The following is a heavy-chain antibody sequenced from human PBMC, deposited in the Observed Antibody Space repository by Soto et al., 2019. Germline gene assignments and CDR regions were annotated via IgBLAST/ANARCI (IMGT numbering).Heavy chain of an antibody. CDR2: ISGSGGST. CDR1: GFTFSSYA. J-gene: IGHJ3*02. D-gene: IGHD3-9*01. CDR3: AKDPVLRYFDWPPI. Sequence: PGXSLILSCAASGFTFSSYAMSCVRQAPGKGLEWVSAISGSGGSTYYADSVKGRFTISRDNSKNTLYLQMNSLRAEDTAVYYCAKDPVLRYFDWPPIWGQGTMVTVSS. V-gene: IGHV3-23*01.